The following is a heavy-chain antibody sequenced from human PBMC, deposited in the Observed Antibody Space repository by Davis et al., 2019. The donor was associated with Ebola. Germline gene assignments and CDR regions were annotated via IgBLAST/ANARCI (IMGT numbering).Heavy chain of an antibody. D-gene: IGHD6-6*01. V-gene: IGHV1-3*01. CDR1: GYTFTSYA. CDR2: INAGNGNT. J-gene: IGHJ6*02. Sequence: AASVKVSCKASGYTFTSYAMHWVRQAPGQRLEWMGWINAGNGNTKYSQKFQGRVTINRDTSASTAYMELSSLRSEDTAVYYCARESSKAYYYYGMDVWGQGTTVTVSS. CDR3: ARESSKAYYYYGMDV.